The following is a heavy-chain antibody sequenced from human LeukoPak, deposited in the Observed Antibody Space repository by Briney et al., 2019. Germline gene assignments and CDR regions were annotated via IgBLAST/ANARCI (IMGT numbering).Heavy chain of an antibody. CDR3: VIGGTVTPGY. CDR2: ISSTGGST. CDR1: GFAFSRFA. Sequence: PGGSLRLSCSASGFAFSRFAMHWVRQAPGKGLAYVSAISSTGGSTYYADSVKGRFTISRDNPKNTLYLQMSSLRVEDTAVYYCVIGGTVTPGYWGQGTQVTVSS. D-gene: IGHD4-17*01. V-gene: IGHV3-64D*06. J-gene: IGHJ4*02.